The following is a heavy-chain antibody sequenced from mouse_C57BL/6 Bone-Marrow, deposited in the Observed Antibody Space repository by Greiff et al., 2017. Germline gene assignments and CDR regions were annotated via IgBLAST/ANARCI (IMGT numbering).Heavy chain of an antibody. V-gene: IGHV1-4*01. J-gene: IGHJ2*01. CDR3: ASSGTGFDY. Sequence: VQLQQSGAELARPGASVKMSCKASGYTFTSYTMHWVKQRPGQGLEWIGYINPSSGYTKYNQKFKDKATLTADKSSSTAYRQLSSLTSEDSAVYYCASSGTGFDYWGQGTTLTVSS. CDR1: GYTFTSYT. D-gene: IGHD4-1*01. CDR2: INPSSGYT.